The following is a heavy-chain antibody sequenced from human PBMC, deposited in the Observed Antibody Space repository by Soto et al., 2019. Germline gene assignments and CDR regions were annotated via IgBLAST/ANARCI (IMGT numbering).Heavy chain of an antibody. Sequence: PSETLSLTCTVSGGSISSSTYYWGWMRQPPGKGLEWIASFFIGGNTYYNPSLKSRVTISVDTSKNQFSLKLSSVTAADTALYYCARLGQYDSSGYDAFDIWGQGTMVTVSS. J-gene: IGHJ3*02. CDR2: FFIGGNT. V-gene: IGHV4-39*01. D-gene: IGHD3-22*01. CDR3: ARLGQYDSSGYDAFDI. CDR1: GGSISSSTYY.